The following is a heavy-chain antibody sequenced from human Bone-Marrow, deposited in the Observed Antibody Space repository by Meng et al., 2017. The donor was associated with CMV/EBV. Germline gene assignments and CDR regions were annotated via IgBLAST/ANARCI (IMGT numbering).Heavy chain of an antibody. CDR2: IYYSGST. CDR3: ARLGMATPGDY. CDR1: GGSISSYY. Sequence: SETLSLTCTVSGGSISSYYWSWIRQPPGKGLEWIGSIYYSGSTYYNPSLKSRVTISVDTSKNQFSLKLSSVTAADTAVYYCARLGMATPGDYWGQGTLVTVSS. J-gene: IGHJ4*02. D-gene: IGHD5-24*01. V-gene: IGHV4-59*12.